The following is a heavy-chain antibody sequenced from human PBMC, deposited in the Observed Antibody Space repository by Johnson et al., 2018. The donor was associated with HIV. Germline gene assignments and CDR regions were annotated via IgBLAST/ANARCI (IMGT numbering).Heavy chain of an antibody. CDR2: ISGSGGSP. CDR1: GFTFSSYA. J-gene: IGHJ3*01. Sequence: MLLVESGGGVVQPGGSLRLSCAASGFTFSSYAMSWVRQAPGKGLEWVSAISGSGGSPSYADSVKGRFTISRDNATNTLYLQMNSLRAEDTAVYYCARAPWAGYIYVLLDWGQGTIVTVSS. CDR3: ARAPWAGYIYVLLD. D-gene: IGHD5-18*01. V-gene: IGHV3-23*04.